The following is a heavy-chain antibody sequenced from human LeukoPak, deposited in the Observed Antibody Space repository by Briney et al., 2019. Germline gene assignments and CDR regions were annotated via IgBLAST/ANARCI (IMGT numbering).Heavy chain of an antibody. D-gene: IGHD6-13*01. CDR2: ISAYNGNT. J-gene: IGHJ4*02. V-gene: IGHV1-18*01. CDR1: GYSFTSYG. Sequence: GESLKISCRGSGYSFTSYGISWVRQAPGQGLEWMGWISAYNGNTNYAQKLQGRVTMTTDTSTSTAYMELRSLRSDDTAVYYCARWVRIAAATPLDYWGQGTLVTVSS. CDR3: ARWVRIAAATPLDY.